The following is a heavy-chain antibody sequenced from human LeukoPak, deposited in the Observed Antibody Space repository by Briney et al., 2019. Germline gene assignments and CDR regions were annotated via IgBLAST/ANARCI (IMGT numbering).Heavy chain of an antibody. Sequence: GGSLRLSCAASGCTFSSYSMNWVRQAPGKGLEWVAFIGSRTGNIYYADSVKGRFSISRDNAKDSVYLQMNSLRADDTAVYYCARETEPLDYGDSTNLDYWGQGTLVTVSS. CDR3: ARETEPLDYGDSTNLDY. V-gene: IGHV3-21*01. J-gene: IGHJ4*02. CDR2: IGSRTGNI. CDR1: GCTFSSYS. D-gene: IGHD4/OR15-4a*01.